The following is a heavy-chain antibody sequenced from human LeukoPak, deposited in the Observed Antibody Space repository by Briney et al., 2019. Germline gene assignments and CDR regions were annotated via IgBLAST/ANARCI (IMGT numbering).Heavy chain of an antibody. J-gene: IGHJ6*03. V-gene: IGHV3-21*01. CDR1: GFTFSNHD. CDR3: ATRLRGDFWSGYFDYYYYYYMDV. Sequence: PGGSLRLSCATSGFTFSNHDMNWVRQAPGKGLEWVSSITGSSNSIDFADSVKGRFTISRDNSKNTLYLQMNSLRAEDTAVYYCATRLRGDFWSGYFDYYYYYYMDVWGKGTTVTVSS. CDR2: ITGSSNSI. D-gene: IGHD3-3*01.